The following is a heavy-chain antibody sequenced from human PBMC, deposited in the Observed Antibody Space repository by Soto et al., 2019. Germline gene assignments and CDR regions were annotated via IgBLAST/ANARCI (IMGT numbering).Heavy chain of an antibody. CDR2: INPNSGGT. Sequence: ASVKVSCKASGYTFTGYYIHWVRQAPGQGLEWMGWINPNSGGTNYAQKFQGRVTMTRDTSISTAYMELSRLRSDDTAVFYCARWYCCSTSCFQPFDYWGQRTQVTVSS. D-gene: IGHD2-2*01. V-gene: IGHV1-2*02. CDR3: ARWYCCSTSCFQPFDY. CDR1: GYTFTGYY. J-gene: IGHJ4*02.